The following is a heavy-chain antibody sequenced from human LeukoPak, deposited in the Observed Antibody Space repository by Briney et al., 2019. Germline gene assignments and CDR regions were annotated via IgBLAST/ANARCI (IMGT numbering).Heavy chain of an antibody. D-gene: IGHD6-13*01. V-gene: IGHV3-23*01. CDR2: ISGSGGST. Sequence: GGSLRLSCAASGFTFSSYAIHWVRQAPGKGLEWVSAISGSGGSTYYADSVKGRFTISRDNSKNTLYLQMNSLRAEDTAVYYCAKELEQQLASFDYWGQGTLVTVSS. CDR1: GFTFSSYA. CDR3: AKELEQQLASFDY. J-gene: IGHJ4*02.